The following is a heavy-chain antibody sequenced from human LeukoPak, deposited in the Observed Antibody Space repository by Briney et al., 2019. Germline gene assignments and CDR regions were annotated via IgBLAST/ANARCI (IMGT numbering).Heavy chain of an antibody. CDR3: ARGRLGSYGGN. V-gene: IGHV3-69-1*01. CDR2: ISSTGDI. CDR1: GSTSGGYP. J-gene: IGHJ4*02. D-gene: IGHD1-26*01. Sequence: GGPLSLSCAALGSTSGGYPLNWARQAQGKGRESVSYISSTGDIYYADSVKGRFTISRDDAKNSLYLQMSSLRSEDTAVYYCARGRLGSYGGNWGQGTLVTVSS.